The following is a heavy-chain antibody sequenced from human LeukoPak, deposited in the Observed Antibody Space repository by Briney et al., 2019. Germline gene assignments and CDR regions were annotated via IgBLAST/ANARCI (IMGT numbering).Heavy chain of an antibody. V-gene: IGHV4-39*07. J-gene: IGHJ4*02. Sequence: SETLSLTCTVSGGSIRSSYYYWGWIRQPPGKGLEWIGSIYYSGSTNYNPSLKSRVTISVDTSKNQFSLKLSSVTAADTAVYYCASRGGYYYDSSGPQTYFDYWGQGTLVTVSS. CDR3: ASRGGYYYDSSGPQTYFDY. D-gene: IGHD3-22*01. CDR1: GGSIRSSYYY. CDR2: IYYSGST.